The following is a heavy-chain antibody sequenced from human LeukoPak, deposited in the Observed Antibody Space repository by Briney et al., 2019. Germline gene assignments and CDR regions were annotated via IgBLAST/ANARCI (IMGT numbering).Heavy chain of an antibody. D-gene: IGHD3-10*01. CDR1: GFTFSSYG. Sequence: EGSLRLSCAASGFTFSSYGMHWVRQAPGKGLEWVAFIRYDGSNKYYADSVKGRFTISRDNSKNTLYPQMNSLRAEDTAVYYCAKDRGRVAGSPYYFDYWGQGTLVTVSS. J-gene: IGHJ4*02. CDR3: AKDRGRVAGSPYYFDY. V-gene: IGHV3-30*02. CDR2: IRYDGSNK.